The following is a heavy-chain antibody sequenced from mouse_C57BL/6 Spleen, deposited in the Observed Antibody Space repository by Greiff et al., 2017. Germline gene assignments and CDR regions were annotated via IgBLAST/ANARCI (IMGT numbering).Heavy chain of an antibody. CDR1: GFTFSSYA. CDR2: ISDGGSYT. J-gene: IGHJ2*01. V-gene: IGHV5-4*01. CDR3: ARDTMLTTNYFDY. D-gene: IGHD2-2*01. Sequence: EVQLVESGGGLVKPGGSLKLSCAASGFTFSSYAMSWVRQTPEKRLEWVATISDGGSYTYYPDNVKGRFTISRDNAKNNLYLQMSHLKSEDTAMYYCARDTMLTTNYFDYWGQGTTLTVSS.